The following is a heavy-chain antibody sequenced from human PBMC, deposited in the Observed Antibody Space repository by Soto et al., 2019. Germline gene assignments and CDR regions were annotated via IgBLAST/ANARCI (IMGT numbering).Heavy chain of an antibody. Sequence: EVQLVESGGDLVQPGGFLRLSCATSGFTFSRYWMHWVRQVPGKGLVWVSRINSDGSSISYSDSVKGRFTISRDNPKHTLYLQMNSLRVEDTAVYYCARLAVDTITSLDYWGQGTLVTVSS. V-gene: IGHV3-74*01. J-gene: IGHJ4*02. CDR2: INSDGSSI. CDR1: GFTFSRYW. CDR3: ARLAVDTITSLDY. D-gene: IGHD3-3*01.